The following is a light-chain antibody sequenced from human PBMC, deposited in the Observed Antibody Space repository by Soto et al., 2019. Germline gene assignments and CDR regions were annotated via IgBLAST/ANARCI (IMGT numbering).Light chain of an antibody. CDR2: DAS. CDR1: QSISSNY. J-gene: IGKJ1*01. CDR3: QQYGDSPT. V-gene: IGKV3-20*01. Sequence: EIVLTQSPGTLSLSPGERATLSCRASQSISSNYVAWYQQKPGQAPRLLIYDASSRATGIPNRFSGSGSGTDFTLTLSRLEPEDFAVFYCQQYGDSPTFXQGTKVDI.